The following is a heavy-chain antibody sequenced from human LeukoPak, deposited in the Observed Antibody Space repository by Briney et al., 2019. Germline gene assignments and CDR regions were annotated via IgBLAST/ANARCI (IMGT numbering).Heavy chain of an antibody. CDR3: ARATTYDILTGYFDY. J-gene: IGHJ4*02. D-gene: IGHD3-9*01. CDR1: GFTFSSYT. Sequence: RGSLRLSCAVSGFTFSSYTMNWVRQAPGQGLEWVSSISSSSSYIYYAESVKGRFTMSRDNAKNSLYLQMNSLRAEDTAVYYCARATTYDILTGYFDYWGQGTLVTVSS. CDR2: ISSSSSYI. V-gene: IGHV3-21*01.